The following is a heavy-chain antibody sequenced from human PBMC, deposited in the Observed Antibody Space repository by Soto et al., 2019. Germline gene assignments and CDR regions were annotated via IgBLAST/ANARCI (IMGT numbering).Heavy chain of an antibody. J-gene: IGHJ6*03. CDR1: GGSFSGYY. D-gene: IGHD2-2*01. Sequence: QVQLQQWGAGLLKPSETLSLTCAVYGGSFSGYYWSWIRQPPGKGLEWIGEINHSGSTNYNPSLKSRVTISVDTSKTQFSLKLSSVTAADTAVYYCARGRGSSTSWPYYYYYYMDVWGKGTTVTVSS. V-gene: IGHV4-34*01. CDR3: ARGRGSSTSWPYYYYYYMDV. CDR2: INHSGST.